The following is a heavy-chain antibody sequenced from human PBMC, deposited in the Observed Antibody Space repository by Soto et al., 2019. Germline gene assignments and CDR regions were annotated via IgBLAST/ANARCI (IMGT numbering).Heavy chain of an antibody. Sequence: QVQLVQSGAEVKKPGASLKVSCKASGYTFSNFGVSWVRQAPGQGLEWIGWINPDNGDTNYGQKFQGRATMTTDTFTNTAYMEVRGLRSDDTAVSYWARGVRVSADLDYYMAVGGEGTTVTVSS. V-gene: IGHV1-18*01. CDR2: INPDNGDT. D-gene: IGHD3-10*02. CDR1: GYTFSNFG. CDR3: ARGVRVSADLDYYMAV. J-gene: IGHJ6*03.